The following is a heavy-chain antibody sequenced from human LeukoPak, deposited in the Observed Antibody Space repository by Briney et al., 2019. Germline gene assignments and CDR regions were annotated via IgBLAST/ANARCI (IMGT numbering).Heavy chain of an antibody. D-gene: IGHD2-2*01. V-gene: IGHV3-11*01. CDR2: ISSSGSTI. CDR3: ARDFVVVPAAVDY. CDR1: GFTFSDYY. J-gene: IGHJ4*02. Sequence: GGSLRLSCAASGFTFSDYYMSWIRQAPGKGLEWVSYISSSGSTIYYADSVKGRFTISRDNAKNSLYLQMSSLRAEDTAVYYCARDFVVVPAAVDYWGQGTLVAVSS.